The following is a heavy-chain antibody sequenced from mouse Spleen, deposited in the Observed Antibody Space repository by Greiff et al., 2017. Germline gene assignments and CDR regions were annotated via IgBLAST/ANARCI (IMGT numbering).Heavy chain of an antibody. Sequence: EVQVVESGGGLVKPGGSLKLSCAASGFTFSDYGMAWVRQAPGKGPEWVAFISNLAYSIYYADTVTGRFTISRENAKNTLYLEMSSLRSEDTAMYYCARQGITTRFAYWGQGTLVTVSA. CDR1: GFTFSDYG. CDR2: ISNLAYSI. CDR3: ARQGITTRFAY. J-gene: IGHJ3*01. D-gene: IGHD2-4*01. V-gene: IGHV5-15*01.